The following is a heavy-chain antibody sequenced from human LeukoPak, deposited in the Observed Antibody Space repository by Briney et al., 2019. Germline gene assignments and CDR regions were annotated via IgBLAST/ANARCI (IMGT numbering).Heavy chain of an antibody. CDR1: GGSISNYY. J-gene: IGHJ4*02. Sequence: SETLSLTCIVSGGSISNYYWSWFRQPPGKGLEWIGYIYQTGATSYNPSLKSRVTISIDTSKNQFSLKLSSVTATGTAVYYCARGVYIAAAQYGYWGQGTLVTVSS. CDR2: IYQTGAT. CDR3: ARGVYIAAAQYGY. V-gene: IGHV4-59*08. D-gene: IGHD6-13*01.